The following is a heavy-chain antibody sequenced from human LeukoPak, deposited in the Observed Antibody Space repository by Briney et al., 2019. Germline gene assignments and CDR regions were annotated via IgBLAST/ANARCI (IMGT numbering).Heavy chain of an antibody. V-gene: IGHV4-61*02. CDR2: IYTSGST. CDR1: GGSISSGSYY. CDR3: AGMSAGYSSGWYLGYYFDY. Sequence: SETLSLTCTVSGGSISSGSYYWSWIRQPARKGLEWIGRIYTSGSTNYNPSLKSRVTISVDTSKNQFSLKLSSVTAAGTAVYYCAGMSAGYSSGWYLGYYFDYWGQGTLVTVSS. D-gene: IGHD6-19*01. J-gene: IGHJ4*02.